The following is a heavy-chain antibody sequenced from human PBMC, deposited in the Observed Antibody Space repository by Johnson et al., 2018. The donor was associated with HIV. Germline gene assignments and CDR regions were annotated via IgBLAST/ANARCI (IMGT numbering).Heavy chain of an antibody. Sequence: VHLVESGGGLEQPGRSLRLSCEASGFTFDDYAMHWVRQAPGKGLEWVSGISWISGTIGYADSVKGRFTISRDNAKKSLYLQMDSLRAEDTALYYCAKDLRLSSGQWLVQGGAFDIWGQGTMVTVSS. CDR2: ISWISGTI. CDR1: GFTFDDYA. V-gene: IGHV3-9*01. J-gene: IGHJ3*02. CDR3: AKDLRLSSGQWLVQGGAFDI. D-gene: IGHD6-19*01.